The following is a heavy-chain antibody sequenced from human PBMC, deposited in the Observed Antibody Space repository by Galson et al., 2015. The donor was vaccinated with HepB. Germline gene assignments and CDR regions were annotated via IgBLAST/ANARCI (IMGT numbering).Heavy chain of an antibody. D-gene: IGHD2-15*01. CDR1: GDSLTNSNYY. CDR2: IHSTGNT. CDR3: ARQGPNLLWYFED. Sequence: ETLSLTCTVSGDSLTNSNYYWGWIRQPPGMALEWIASIHSTGNTYYKSSLKSRVTISADTSKNHFFLTLTSATAADTAVYYCARQGPNLLWYFEDWGQGTLVTVSS. V-gene: IGHV4-39*01. J-gene: IGHJ4*02.